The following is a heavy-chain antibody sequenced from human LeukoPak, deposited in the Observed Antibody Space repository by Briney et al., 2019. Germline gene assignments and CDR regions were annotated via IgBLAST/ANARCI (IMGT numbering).Heavy chain of an antibody. CDR2: IKSNAEGGTT. V-gene: IGHV3-15*01. J-gene: IGHJ4*02. CDR3: DSGPGIPASQTFDY. Sequence: PGGSLRLSCAASGFTFSNAWMSWLRQAPGKGLDWVGRIKSNAEGGTTECAAPVKGRFTISRDDSKETLYLQMNSLRTEDTDVYYCDSGPGIPASQTFDYWCWGTVTTVSS. CDR1: GFTFSNAW. D-gene: IGHD2-21*01.